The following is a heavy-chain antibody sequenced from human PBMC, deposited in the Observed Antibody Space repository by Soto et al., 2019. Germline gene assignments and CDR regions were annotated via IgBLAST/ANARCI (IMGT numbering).Heavy chain of an antibody. J-gene: IGHJ3*02. CDR1: GFTFSSYA. D-gene: IGHD3-16*01. CDR2: ISGSGGST. Sequence: GGSLRLSCAASGFTFSSYAMSWVRQAPGKGLEWVSAISGSGGSTYYADSVKGRFTISRDNSKNTLYLQMNSLRAEDTAVYYFAKYSTFGGGSDAFDIWGQGTMVTVSS. V-gene: IGHV3-23*01. CDR3: AKYSTFGGGSDAFDI.